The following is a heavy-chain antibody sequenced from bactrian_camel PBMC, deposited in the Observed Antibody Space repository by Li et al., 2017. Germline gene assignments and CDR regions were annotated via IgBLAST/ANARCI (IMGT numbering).Heavy chain of an antibody. CDR2: DSPDSGP. J-gene: IGHJ4*01. V-gene: IGHV3S67*01. CDR3: ATPTLKRRWIRSGSVNCGHEGAH. Sequence: DVQLVESGGGSVQAGGSLTLSCAASGYTGSRYCMGWFRQGPDTQCELVSLDSPDSGPYYAESVKGRFTISRDNAKNTIYLQMNNLKPEDTAVYYCATPTLKRRWIRSGSVNCGHEGAHWGQGTQVTVS. D-gene: IGHD5*01. CDR1: GYTGSRYC.